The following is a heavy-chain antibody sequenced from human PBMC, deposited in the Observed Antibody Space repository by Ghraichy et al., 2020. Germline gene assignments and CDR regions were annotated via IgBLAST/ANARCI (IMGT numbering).Heavy chain of an antibody. Sequence: SETLSLTCTVSGGSMSSYYWSWIRQPPGKGPEWIGSIFYSGTTNYNPSLRSRVTISLDTSKNQFSLKVTSLTAAETAVYYCASHPKSAAIDYWGPGTLVTVSS. CDR2: IFYSGTT. J-gene: IGHJ4*02. CDR3: ASHPKSAAIDY. V-gene: IGHV4-59*01. CDR1: GGSMSSYY.